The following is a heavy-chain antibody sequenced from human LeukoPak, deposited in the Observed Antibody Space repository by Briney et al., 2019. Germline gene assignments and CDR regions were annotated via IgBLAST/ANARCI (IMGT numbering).Heavy chain of an antibody. CDR1: GFTFSTYW. D-gene: IGHD1-26*01. V-gene: IGHV3-7*01. Sequence: PGGSLRLSCAASGFTFSTYWMAWVRQAPGKGLEWVANIKEDESAKHQADSVKGRFTISRDNSQNFVYLQMSSLRGEVTAVYYCARDVGGSLDHWGRGTLVTVSS. CDR3: ARDVGGSLDH. CDR2: IKEDESAK. J-gene: IGHJ4*02.